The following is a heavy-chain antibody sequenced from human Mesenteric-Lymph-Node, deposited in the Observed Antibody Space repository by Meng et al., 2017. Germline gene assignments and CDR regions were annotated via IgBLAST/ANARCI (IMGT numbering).Heavy chain of an antibody. Sequence: QLQLQESGPGLVKPSETLSLTCTVAGGSISSSRHYWGWIRQPPGKGLEWIGSIYYSGSTYYNPSLKSRVTISVDTSKKQFSLKLTSATAPDTAVYYCARQGSSLTLGEHYFDYWGQGTLVTVSS. J-gene: IGHJ4*02. D-gene: IGHD6-13*01. V-gene: IGHV4-39*01. CDR1: GGSISSSRHY. CDR2: IYYSGST. CDR3: ARQGSSLTLGEHYFDY.